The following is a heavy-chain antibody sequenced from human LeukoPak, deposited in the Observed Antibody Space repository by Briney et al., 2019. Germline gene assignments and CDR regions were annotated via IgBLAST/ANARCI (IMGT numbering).Heavy chain of an antibody. J-gene: IGHJ3*02. CDR2: VYTSGTT. CDR3: ARRGPVDVGADAFDI. D-gene: IGHD5-12*01. V-gene: IGHV4-4*07. CDR1: GGSVSSYY. Sequence: PSETLSLTCIVSGGSVSSYYWSWIRQPAGKGLEWIGRVYTSGTTYYNPSLRSRVTVSVDTSTNQFSLKMTSMTAADTAVYFCARRGPVDVGADAFDIWGQGTMVAVSS.